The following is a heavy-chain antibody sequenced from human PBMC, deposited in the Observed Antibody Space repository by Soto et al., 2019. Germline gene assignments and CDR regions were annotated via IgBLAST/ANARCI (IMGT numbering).Heavy chain of an antibody. Sequence: GGSLRLSCAASGFTFSSYAMSWVRQAPGKGLEWVSAISGSGGSTYYADSVKGRFTISRDNSKNTLYLQMNSLRAEDTAVYYCAKFDFWSGYPPLDYWGQGTLVTVSS. CDR1: GFTFSSYA. CDR2: ISGSGGST. CDR3: AKFDFWSGYPPLDY. V-gene: IGHV3-23*01. J-gene: IGHJ4*02. D-gene: IGHD3-3*01.